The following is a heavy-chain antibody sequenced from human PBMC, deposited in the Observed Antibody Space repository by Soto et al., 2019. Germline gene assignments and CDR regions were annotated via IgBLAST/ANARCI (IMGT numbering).Heavy chain of an antibody. D-gene: IGHD3-22*01. CDR2: ISYDGSNK. CDR1: GFTFSSYG. Sequence: QVQLVESGGGVVQPGRSLRLSCAASGFTFSSYGMHWVRQAPGKGLEWVAVISYDGSNKYYADSVKGRFTISRDNSKHTLYLQMNSLRAEDTAVYYCAKSIGHSSGYYSFYYGMDVWGQGTTVTVSS. J-gene: IGHJ6*02. V-gene: IGHV3-30*18. CDR3: AKSIGHSSGYYSFYYGMDV.